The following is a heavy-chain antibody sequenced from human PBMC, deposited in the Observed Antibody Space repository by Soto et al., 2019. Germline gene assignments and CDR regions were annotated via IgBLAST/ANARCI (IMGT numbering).Heavy chain of an antibody. Sequence: SETLSLTCTVSGGSISSGGYYWSWIRQHPGKGLEWIGYIYYSGSTYYNPSLKSRVTISVDTSKNQFSLKLSSVTAADTAVYSCARSAGESIDYGDYNWFDPWGQGTLVTVSS. V-gene: IGHV4-31*03. J-gene: IGHJ5*02. D-gene: IGHD3-10*01. CDR2: IYYSGST. CDR1: GGSISSGGYY. CDR3: ARSAGESIDYGDYNWFDP.